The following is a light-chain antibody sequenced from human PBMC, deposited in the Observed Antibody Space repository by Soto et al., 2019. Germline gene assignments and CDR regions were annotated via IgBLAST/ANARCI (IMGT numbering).Light chain of an antibody. V-gene: IGLV2-11*01. CDR2: DVS. CDR1: SSDVGGYNY. J-gene: IGLJ1*01. CDR3: CSYAGSYTPLYV. Sequence: QSVLTQPRSVSGSPGQSVTISCTGTSSDVGGYNYVSWYHQHPSRAPKLMIFDVSKRPSGVPDRFSGSKSGNTASLTISGLQAEDEADYYCCSYAGSYTPLYVFGTGTKVTVL.